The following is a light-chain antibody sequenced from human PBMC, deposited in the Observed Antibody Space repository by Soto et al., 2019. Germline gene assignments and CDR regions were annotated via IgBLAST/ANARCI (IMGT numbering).Light chain of an antibody. J-gene: IGKJ5*01. V-gene: IGKV3-11*01. CDR3: QQRSNWPST. CDR2: DAS. Sequence: EIVLTQSPATLSLSPGERATLSCKAGQSVSSYLAWYQQKPGQAPRLLIYDASHRATGIPARFSGTGSGTDFTLTISSLEPEDFAVYYCQQRSNWPSTFGQGTRLEIK. CDR1: QSVSSY.